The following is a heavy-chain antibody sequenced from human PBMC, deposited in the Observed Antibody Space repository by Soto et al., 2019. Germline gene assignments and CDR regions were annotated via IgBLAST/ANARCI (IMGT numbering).Heavy chain of an antibody. V-gene: IGHV4-4*02. CDR2: IYHSGST. CDR3: AGASPLGAIEN. J-gene: IGHJ4*02. CDR1: GASISSSRW. Sequence: PSETLSLTCAVSGASISSSRWWSWVRQPPGKGLEWIAEIYHSGSTNYNPSLKSRVTISVDKSKNQFSLNLNSVTAADTAVFYCAGASPLGAIENWGQGTQVTVSS. D-gene: IGHD3-22*01.